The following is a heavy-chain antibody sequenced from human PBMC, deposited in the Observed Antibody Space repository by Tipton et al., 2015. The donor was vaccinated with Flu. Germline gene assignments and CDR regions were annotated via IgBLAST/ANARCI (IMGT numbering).Heavy chain of an antibody. CDR1: GFSVTNNY. CDR2: IYSGGNT. D-gene: IGHD3-10*01. CDR3: ARGSGSGTFMIFDF. J-gene: IGHJ4*02. V-gene: IGHV3-53*01. Sequence: QLVQSGGGLIQRGGSLRLSCAVSGFSVTNNYMTWVRQAPGKGLEWVSVIYSGGNTFYSDSVKGRFTISRDDSKNTLYLQMNSLRGEDTAVYYCARGSGSGTFMIFDFWGQGTLVTVSS.